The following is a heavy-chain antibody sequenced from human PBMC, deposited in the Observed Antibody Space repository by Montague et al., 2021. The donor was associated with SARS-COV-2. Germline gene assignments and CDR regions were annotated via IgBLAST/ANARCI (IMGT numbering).Heavy chain of an antibody. D-gene: IGHD3-9*01. V-gene: IGHV1-24*01. CDR1: GYTLTELS. CDR2: FDPKDAET. J-gene: IGHJ6*02. CDR3: ATNDILTGYAYYYGMDV. Sequence: SVKVSCKVSGYTLTELSMHWVRQAPGKGLEWMGGFDPKDAETIYAQKFQGRVTMTEDTSTDTAYMELSSLRSEDSAVYYCATNDILTGYAYYYGMDVWGQGTTVTVPS.